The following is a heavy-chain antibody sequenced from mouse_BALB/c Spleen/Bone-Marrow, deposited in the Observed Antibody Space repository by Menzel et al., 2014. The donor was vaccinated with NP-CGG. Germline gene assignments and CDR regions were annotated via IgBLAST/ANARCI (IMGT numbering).Heavy chain of an antibody. V-gene: IGHV1-54*01. Sequence: VKLMESGAELVRPGTSVKVSCKASGYAFTNYLIEWVKQRPGQGLEWIGVINPGSGGTNYNEKFKGKATLTADKSSSTAYMQLSSLTSDDSAVYFCARCDYAMDYWGQGTSVTVSS. CDR3: ARCDYAMDY. CDR2: INPGSGGT. J-gene: IGHJ4*01. CDR1: GYAFTNYL.